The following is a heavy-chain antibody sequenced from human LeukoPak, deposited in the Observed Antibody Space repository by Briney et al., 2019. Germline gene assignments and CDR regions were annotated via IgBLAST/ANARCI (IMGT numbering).Heavy chain of an antibody. CDR2: FDPEDGET. Sequence: GASVKVSCKVSGYTLTELSMHWVRQAPGKGLEWRGGFDPEDGETIYAQKFQGRVTMTEDTSTDTAYMELSSLRSEDTAVYYCATDGSRSYYRKHWFDPWGQGTLVTVSS. CDR3: ATDGSRSYYRKHWFDP. V-gene: IGHV1-24*01. CDR1: GYTLTELS. D-gene: IGHD3-10*01. J-gene: IGHJ5*02.